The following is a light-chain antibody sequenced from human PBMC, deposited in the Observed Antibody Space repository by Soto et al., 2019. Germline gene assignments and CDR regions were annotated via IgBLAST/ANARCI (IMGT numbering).Light chain of an antibody. CDR3: TSYTTSSTSYV. CDR2: EVS. J-gene: IGLJ1*01. V-gene: IGLV2-14*01. Sequence: QSVLTQPASVSGSPGQSITISCTGTGSDIGGYNYVSWYQQHPGKAPKLMIYEVSNRPSGVSNRFSGSKSSNTASLTISGLQAEDEADYYCTSYTTSSTSYVFGTGTKVTVL. CDR1: GSDIGGYNY.